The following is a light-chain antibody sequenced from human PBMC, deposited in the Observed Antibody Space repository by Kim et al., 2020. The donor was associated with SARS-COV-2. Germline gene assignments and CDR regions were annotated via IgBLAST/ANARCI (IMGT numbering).Light chain of an antibody. CDR2: DAS. Sequence: EVVLTQSPATLSLSPGERATLSCRASRSISSYLAWYQQKPGQPPRLLIYDASDRATGIPVRFSGSGSGTDFTLTISSLEPEDCAVYYCQQRGNWPLTFGQGTKVDIK. CDR1: RSISSY. CDR3: QQRGNWPLT. V-gene: IGKV3-11*01. J-gene: IGKJ1*01.